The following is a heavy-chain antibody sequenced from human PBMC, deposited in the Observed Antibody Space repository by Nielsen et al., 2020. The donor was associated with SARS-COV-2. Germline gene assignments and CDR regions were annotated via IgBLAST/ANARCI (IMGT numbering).Heavy chain of an antibody. V-gene: IGHV4-31*03. D-gene: IGHD2-2*01. Sequence: SETLSLTCTVSGGSISSGGYYWSWIRQHPGKGLEWIGYIYYSGSTYYNPSLKSRVTISVDTSKNQFSLKLSSVTAADTAVYYCARAGYCSSTSCYGRWSPRGYYYYGMDVWGQGTTVTVSS. CDR2: IYYSGST. CDR1: GGSISSGGYY. CDR3: ARAGYCSSTSCYGRWSPRGYYYYGMDV. J-gene: IGHJ6*02.